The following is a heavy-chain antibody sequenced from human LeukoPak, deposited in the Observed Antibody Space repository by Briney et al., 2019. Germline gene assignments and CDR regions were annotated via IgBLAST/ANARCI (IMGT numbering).Heavy chain of an antibody. CDR1: GGSFSGYY. CDR3: SISRLLWFSELLYY. D-gene: IGHD3-10*01. CDR2: INHSGST. V-gene: IGHV4-34*01. J-gene: IGHJ4*02. Sequence: SETLSLTCAVYGGSFSGYYWSWIRQPPGKGLEWVGEINHSGSTNYNPSLKSRVTISVDTYKNQFSLKLSSVTAADTAVYYCSISRLLWFSELLYYWGQRTLVTVSS.